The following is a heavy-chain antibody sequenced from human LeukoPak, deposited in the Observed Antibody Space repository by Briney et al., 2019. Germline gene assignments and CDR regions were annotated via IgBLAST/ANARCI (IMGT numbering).Heavy chain of an antibody. CDR3: ARGLNGPSDY. D-gene: IGHD2-8*01. J-gene: IGHJ4*02. V-gene: IGHV3-74*01. Sequence: GGSLRLSCAASGFTFSSSWMHWVRQAPGKGLVWVSRLNPDGSTTTYADSVKGRFTISRDNAKNTVYLEMDSLRAEDTAVYYCARGLNGPSDYWGQGTLVSVSS. CDR1: GFTFSSSW. CDR2: LNPDGSTT.